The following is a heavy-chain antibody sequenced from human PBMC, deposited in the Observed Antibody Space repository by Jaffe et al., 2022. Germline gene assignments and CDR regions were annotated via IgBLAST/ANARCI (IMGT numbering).Heavy chain of an antibody. Sequence: QVQLVESGGGVVQPGRSLRLSCAASGFTFSSYGMHWVRQAPGKGLEWVAVISYDGSNKYYADSVKGRFTISRDNSKNTLYLQMNSLRAEDTAVYYCAKDGPTVISDYPRYYYYYMDVWGKGTTVTVSS. D-gene: IGHD4-17*01. CDR3: AKDGPTVISDYPRYYYYYMDV. V-gene: IGHV3-30*18. CDR1: GFTFSSYG. J-gene: IGHJ6*03. CDR2: ISYDGSNK.